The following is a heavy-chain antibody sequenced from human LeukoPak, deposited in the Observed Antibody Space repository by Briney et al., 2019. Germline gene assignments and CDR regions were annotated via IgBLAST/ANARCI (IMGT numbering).Heavy chain of an antibody. D-gene: IGHD2/OR15-2a*01. CDR3: ATGGGEYYFDQ. Sequence: ASVTVTFKSSAYVLAGYGIRWVRQAPGQRPGGMASINVDNNHVAYAPEFQGTVTLPSEIFTNTVYMELASLRSDHTAVYYCATGGGEYYFDQWGQGTLVTVSS. CDR2: INVDNNHV. J-gene: IGHJ5*02. V-gene: IGHV1-18*01. CDR1: AYVLAGYG.